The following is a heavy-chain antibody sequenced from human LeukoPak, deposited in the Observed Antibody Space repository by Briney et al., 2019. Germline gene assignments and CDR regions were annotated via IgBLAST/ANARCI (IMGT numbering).Heavy chain of an antibody. D-gene: IGHD6-25*01. Sequence: SVKVSCEASRDTFSSAIISWGRQTPRQGVEWRGGIIPIFGTANNAQKFQGRVTINADESTSRAYMELSSVRSEDRAVYYCASDGSLGDAFDIWGQGTMVTVSS. V-gene: IGHV1-69*13. CDR3: ASDGSLGDAFDI. CDR1: RDTFSSAI. J-gene: IGHJ3*02. CDR2: IIPIFGTA.